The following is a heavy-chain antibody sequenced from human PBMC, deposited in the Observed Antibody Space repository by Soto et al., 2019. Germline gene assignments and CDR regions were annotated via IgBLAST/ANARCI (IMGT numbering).Heavy chain of an antibody. V-gene: IGHV3-23*01. J-gene: IGHJ5*02. CDR2: IRGTNGNT. CDR3: AKCTVDTIVTSGWCNGLDP. CDR1: GFTFSSSA. Sequence: EVQLLESGGGLVQPGGSLRLSCAASGFTFSSSAMSWVRQAPGKGLEWVSAIRGTNGNTHYAESVKGRLTISRDNSKNTLYLQMNFLRAEDTAVYYCAKCTVDTIVTSGWCNGLDPWGQGTLVSVSS. D-gene: IGHD6-19*01.